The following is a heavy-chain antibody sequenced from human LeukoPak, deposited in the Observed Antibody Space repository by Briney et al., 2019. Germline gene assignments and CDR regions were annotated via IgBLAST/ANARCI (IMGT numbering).Heavy chain of an antibody. CDR1: DDSSSSVY. CDR2: ISYIGGT. Sequence: SETLSLTCAVSDDSSSSVYWTWIRHRPRKGLGWIVYISYIGGTNYNPSLKSRVTISIDTSRNQFSLRLSSVTAADTAVYYCARDLVAVTKGFDIWGQGTMVSVSS. J-gene: IGHJ3*02. CDR3: ARDLVAVTKGFDI. V-gene: IGHV4-59*01. D-gene: IGHD4-17*01.